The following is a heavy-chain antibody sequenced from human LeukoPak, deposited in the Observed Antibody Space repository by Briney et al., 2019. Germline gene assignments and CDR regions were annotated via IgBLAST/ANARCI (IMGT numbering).Heavy chain of an antibody. J-gene: IGHJ5*01. CDR1: GDSISGFY. V-gene: IGHV4-59*12. CDR3: VLAPNSNWFDF. D-gene: IGHD2-8*01. CDR2: THYSGTT. Sequence: SETLSLTCSVSGDSISGFYWTWIRQSPEKGLEWIAVTHYSGTTNYNPSLKSRVTISIDTSRQQFFPKLSSVTAADTAVYYCVLAPNSNWFDFWGQGTRVTVSS.